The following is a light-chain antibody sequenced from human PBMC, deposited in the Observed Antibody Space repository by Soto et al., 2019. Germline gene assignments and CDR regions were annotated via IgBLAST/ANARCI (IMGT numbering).Light chain of an antibody. V-gene: IGKV1-39*01. CDR1: QSISNF. J-gene: IGKJ4*01. Sequence: DIQMTQSPSSLSASVGDRVTITCRASQSISNFLNWYQQKPGKAPKLLIYAASTLQSGVPSRLSGSGSGTDLTLTISSLQPEDFGTYYCQQSYTTPFTFTFGGATKVEIK. CDR3: QQSYTTPFTFT. CDR2: AAS.